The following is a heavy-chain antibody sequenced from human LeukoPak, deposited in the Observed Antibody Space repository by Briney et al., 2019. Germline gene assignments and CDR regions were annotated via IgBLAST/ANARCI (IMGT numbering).Heavy chain of an antibody. Sequence: ASVKVSCKASGYTFTGYYMHWVRQATGQGLEWMGWINPNSGGTNYAQKVQGRVTMTRDTSISTAYMELSRLRSDDTAVYSCARAKQRRNIVVVPAAMDSWFDPWGQGTLVTVSS. CDR2: INPNSGGT. D-gene: IGHD2-2*01. CDR1: GYTFTGYY. V-gene: IGHV1-2*02. CDR3: ARAKQRRNIVVVPAAMDSWFDP. J-gene: IGHJ5*02.